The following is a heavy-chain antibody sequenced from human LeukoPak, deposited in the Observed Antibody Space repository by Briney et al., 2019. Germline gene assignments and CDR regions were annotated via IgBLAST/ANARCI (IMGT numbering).Heavy chain of an antibody. V-gene: IGHV4-39*07. CDR1: GGSISSSSYY. Sequence: SETLSLTCTVSGGSISSSSYYWGWIRQPPGKGLEWIGSIYYSGSTYYNPSLKSRVTISVDTSKNQFSLKLSSVTAADTAVYYCARVAGVTMVRGEGAFDIWGQGTMVTVSS. D-gene: IGHD3-10*01. J-gene: IGHJ3*02. CDR2: IYYSGST. CDR3: ARVAGVTMVRGEGAFDI.